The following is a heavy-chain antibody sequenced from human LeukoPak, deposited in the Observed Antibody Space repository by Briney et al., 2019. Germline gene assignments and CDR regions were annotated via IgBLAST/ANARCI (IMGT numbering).Heavy chain of an antibody. Sequence: GSLRLSCAASGFTVSSNYMSWVRQAPGKGLEWIGEISHSGSTNYNPSLKSRVTISVDKSKNQFSLKLSSVTAADTAVYYCARERLAMVRGVIPKEAWGWFDPWGQGTLVTVSS. V-gene: IGHV4-4*02. CDR2: ISHSGST. J-gene: IGHJ5*02. CDR1: GFTVSSNY. D-gene: IGHD3-10*01. CDR3: ARERLAMVRGVIPKEAWGWFDP.